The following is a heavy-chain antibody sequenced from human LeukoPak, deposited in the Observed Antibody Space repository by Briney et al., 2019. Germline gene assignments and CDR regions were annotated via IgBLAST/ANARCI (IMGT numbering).Heavy chain of an antibody. Sequence: VGSLRLSCAASGFTFSSYWMSWVRQAPGKGLEWVANIKQDGSEKYYVDSVKGRFTISRDNAKNSLYLQMNSLRAEDTAVYYCARELSPPYSSSSADAFDIWGQGTVVTVSS. D-gene: IGHD6-6*01. CDR2: IKQDGSEK. CDR3: ARELSPPYSSSSADAFDI. CDR1: GFTFSSYW. V-gene: IGHV3-7*01. J-gene: IGHJ3*02.